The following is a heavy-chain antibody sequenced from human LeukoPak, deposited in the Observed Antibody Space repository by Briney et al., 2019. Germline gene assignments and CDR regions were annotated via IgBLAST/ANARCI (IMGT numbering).Heavy chain of an antibody. CDR3: ARETVVTPLTGYYYYYMDV. CDR2: ISWDGGST. CDR1: GFTFDDYA. V-gene: IGHV3-43D*03. J-gene: IGHJ6*03. D-gene: IGHD4-23*01. Sequence: GGSLRLPCAASGFTFDDYAMHWVRQAPGKGLEWVSLISWDGGSTYYADSVKGRFTISRDNSKNSLYLQMNSLRAEDTALYYCARETVVTPLTGYYYYYMDVWGKGTTVTVSS.